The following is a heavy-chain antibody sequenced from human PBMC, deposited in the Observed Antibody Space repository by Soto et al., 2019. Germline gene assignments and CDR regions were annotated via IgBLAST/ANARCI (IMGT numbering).Heavy chain of an antibody. CDR2: IYSGGST. D-gene: IGHD4-17*01. Sequence: EVQLVESGGGLVQPGGSLRLSCAASGFTVSSNYMSWVRQAPGKGLEWVSVIYSGGSTYYADSVKCRFTISRDNSKNTLYLQMNSLRAEDTAVYYCARGMTTVTVDYWGQGTLVTVSS. J-gene: IGHJ4*02. CDR1: GFTVSSNY. V-gene: IGHV3-66*01. CDR3: ARGMTTVTVDY.